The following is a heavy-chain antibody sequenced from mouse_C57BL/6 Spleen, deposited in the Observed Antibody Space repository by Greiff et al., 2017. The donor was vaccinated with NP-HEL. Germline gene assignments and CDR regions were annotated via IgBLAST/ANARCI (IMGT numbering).Heavy chain of an antibody. J-gene: IGHJ1*03. D-gene: IGHD1-1*01. V-gene: IGHV1-64*01. CDR1: GYTFTSYW. CDR3: ASAESGSDPYWYFDV. CDR2: IHPNSGST. Sequence: QVQLQQPGAELVKPGASVKLSCKASGYTFTSYWMHWVKQRPGQGLEWIGMIHPNSGSTNYNEKFKSKATLTVDKSSSTAYMQLSSLTSEDSAVYYCASAESGSDPYWYFDVWGTGTTVTVSS.